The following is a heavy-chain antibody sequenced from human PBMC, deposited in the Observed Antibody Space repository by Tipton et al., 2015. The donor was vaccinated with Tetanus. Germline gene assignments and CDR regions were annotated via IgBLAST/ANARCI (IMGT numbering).Heavy chain of an antibody. CDR2: IYHSGTT. D-gene: IGHD3-3*01. V-gene: IGHV4-4*02. CDR1: GGSIGSSNW. Sequence: TLFLTCAVSGGSIGSSNWWSWVRQTPGKGLEWIGEIYHSGTTNYNPSLKSRVTMSVDNSKNQFSLKLNSVTAADTAVYYCARESITIFGVVSIDYWGQGTLVTVSS. J-gene: IGHJ4*02. CDR3: ARESITIFGVVSIDY.